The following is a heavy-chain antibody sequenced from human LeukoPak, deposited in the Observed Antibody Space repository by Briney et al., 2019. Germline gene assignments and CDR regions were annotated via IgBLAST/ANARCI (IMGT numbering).Heavy chain of an antibody. CDR3: ARGGSPPEALGDTFDI. CDR2: IKIDGSNT. CDR1: GFTFSSYW. Sequence: PGGTLRLSCAASGFTFSSYWMHWVRHAPGKGLVWVSRIKIDGSNTNSADSVKGRFTISRDNAKNTLYLQMNSLRAEDTAVYYCARGGSPPEALGDTFDIWGQGTMVTVSS. J-gene: IGHJ3*02. V-gene: IGHV3-74*01. D-gene: IGHD1-26*01.